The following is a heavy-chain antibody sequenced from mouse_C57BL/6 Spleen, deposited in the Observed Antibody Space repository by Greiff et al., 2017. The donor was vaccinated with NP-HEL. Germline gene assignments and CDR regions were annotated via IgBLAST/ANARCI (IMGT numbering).Heavy chain of an antibody. CDR1: GYTFTSYW. J-gene: IGHJ4*01. V-gene: IGHV1-55*01. CDR3: AREEFIGGAMDY. D-gene: IGHD1-1*01. CDR2: IYPGSGST. Sequence: QVQLQQSGAELVKPGASVKMSCKASGYTFTSYWITWVKQRPGQGLEWIGDIYPGSGSTNYNEKFKSKATLTVDTSSRTAYMQLSSLTSEDSAVYYCAREEFIGGAMDYWGQGTSVTVSS.